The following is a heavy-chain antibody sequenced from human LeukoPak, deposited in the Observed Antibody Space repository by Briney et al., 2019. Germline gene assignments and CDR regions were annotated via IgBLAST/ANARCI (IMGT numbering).Heavy chain of an antibody. V-gene: IGHV3-23*01. D-gene: IGHD5-18*01. CDR1: GFTFSSYS. CDR2: ISGSGGST. J-gene: IGHJ4*02. CDR3: AKDRTIGRMRNTAMVY. Sequence: GGSLRLSCAASGFTFSSYSMNWVRQAPGKGLEWVSAISGSGGSTYYADSVKGRFTISRDNSKNTLYLQMNSLRAEDTAVYYCAKDRTIGRMRNTAMVYWGQGTLVTVSS.